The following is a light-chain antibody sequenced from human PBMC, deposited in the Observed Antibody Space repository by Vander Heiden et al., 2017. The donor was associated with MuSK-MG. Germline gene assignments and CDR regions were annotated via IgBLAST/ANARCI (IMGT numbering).Light chain of an antibody. CDR2: DAS. Sequence: DIQMTQSPSTLSASVGDRVTITCRASQSISSWLAWYQQKPGKAPKLLIYDASSLESGGPSRFSGSGSGTEFTLTISSLQPDDFATYYCQQYNSDWTFGQGTKVEIK. CDR1: QSISSW. V-gene: IGKV1-5*01. J-gene: IGKJ1*01. CDR3: QQYNSDWT.